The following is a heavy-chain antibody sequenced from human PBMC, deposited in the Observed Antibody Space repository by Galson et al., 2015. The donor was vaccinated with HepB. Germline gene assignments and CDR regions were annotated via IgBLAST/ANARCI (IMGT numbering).Heavy chain of an antibody. J-gene: IGHJ4*02. V-gene: IGHV1-18*01. CDR3: AKDTFLAVDSPYFDY. D-gene: IGHD5-12*01. Sequence: SVKVSCKASGYTFTNYGISWVRQAPGQGLEWMGWISVYNSHTKYAQQFQGRVIMTTDTSTSTVYMEMRSLRSDDTAVYYCAKDTFLAVDSPYFDYWGQGTLVTVSS. CDR2: ISVYNSHT. CDR1: GYTFTNYG.